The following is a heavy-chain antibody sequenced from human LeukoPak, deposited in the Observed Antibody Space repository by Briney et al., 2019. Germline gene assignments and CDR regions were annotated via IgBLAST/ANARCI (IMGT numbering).Heavy chain of an antibody. D-gene: IGHD5-18*01. CDR1: GGSFSGYY. CDR2: INHSGST. J-gene: IGHJ4*02. CDR3: ARDLGGYNYGYSFDF. Sequence: SETLSLTCAVYGGSFSGYYWTWIRQPPGKGLEWIGEINHSGSTNYNPSLKSRVTISGDTSKNQFSLKLFSVTAADTAVYYCARDLGGYNYGYSFDFWGQGTLVTVSS. V-gene: IGHV4-34*01.